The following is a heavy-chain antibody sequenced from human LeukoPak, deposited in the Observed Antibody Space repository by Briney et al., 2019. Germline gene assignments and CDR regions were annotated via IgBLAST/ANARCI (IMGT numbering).Heavy chain of an antibody. V-gene: IGHV4-59*08. D-gene: IGHD2-15*01. Sequence: SETLSLTCTVSGGSISSYYWSWIRQPPGKGLEWIGYIYYSGDTNYNPSLRGRVTISVAASKNQFSLNLSSVTAADTAAYYCASHVGRRYFEYWGQGTLVTVAS. J-gene: IGHJ4*02. CDR3: ASHVGRRYFEY. CDR1: GGSISSYY. CDR2: IYYSGDT.